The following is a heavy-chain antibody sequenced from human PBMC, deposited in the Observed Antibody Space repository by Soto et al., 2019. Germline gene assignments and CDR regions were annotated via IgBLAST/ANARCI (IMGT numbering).Heavy chain of an antibody. CDR1: GYTFTSYG. V-gene: IGHV1-18*04. CDR2: ISAYNGNT. Sequence: ASVKVSCKASGYTFTSYGISWVRQAPGQGLEWMGWISAYNGNTNYAQKLQGRVTMTTDTSTSTAYMELRSLRSDDTAVYYCARTDGRKYYYYGMGVWGQGTTVTVSS. J-gene: IGHJ6*02. CDR3: ARTDGRKYYYYGMGV.